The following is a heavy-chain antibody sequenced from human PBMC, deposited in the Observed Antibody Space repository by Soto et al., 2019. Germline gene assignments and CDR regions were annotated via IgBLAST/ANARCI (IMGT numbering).Heavy chain of an antibody. CDR3: ARAVHGGVRGVIITSSNYYYMDV. Sequence: SGPTLVNPTQTLTLTCAFSGFSLSTSGMCVSWIRQPPGKALEWLARIDWDDDKYYSTSLKTRLTISKDTSKNQVVLTMTNMDPVDTATYYCARAVHGGVRGVIITSSNYYYMDVWGKGTTVTVSS. CDR1: GFSLSTSGMC. D-gene: IGHD3-10*01. V-gene: IGHV2-70*11. J-gene: IGHJ6*03. CDR2: IDWDDDK.